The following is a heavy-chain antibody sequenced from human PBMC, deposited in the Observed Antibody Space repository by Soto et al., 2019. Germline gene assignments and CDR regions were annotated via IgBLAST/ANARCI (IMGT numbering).Heavy chain of an antibody. Sequence: PGGSLRLSCAASGFTFSSYGMHWVRQAPGKGLEWVAVISYDGSNKYYADSVKGRFTISRDNSKNTLYLQMNSLRAEDTAVYYCAKVEGITSFGVVDAFDIWGQGTMVTVSS. CDR3: AKVEGITSFGVVDAFDI. CDR1: GFTFSSYG. V-gene: IGHV3-30*18. J-gene: IGHJ3*02. CDR2: ISYDGSNK. D-gene: IGHD3-3*01.